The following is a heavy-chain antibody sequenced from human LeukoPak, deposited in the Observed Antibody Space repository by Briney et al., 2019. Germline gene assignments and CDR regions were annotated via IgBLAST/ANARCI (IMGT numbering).Heavy chain of an antibody. CDR1: GFTFSSFA. V-gene: IGHV3-23*01. D-gene: IGHD2-21*02. J-gene: IGHJ4*02. CDR2: ISGSGDNT. CDR3: AKDDDGIVVVTAMDY. Sequence: GGSLRLSCAASGFTFSSFAINWVRQAPGQGLEWVSGISGSGDNTYYADSVKGRFTISGDNSKNTLYLQMNSLRAEDTAVYYCAKDDDGIVVVTAMDYWGPGTLVTVSS.